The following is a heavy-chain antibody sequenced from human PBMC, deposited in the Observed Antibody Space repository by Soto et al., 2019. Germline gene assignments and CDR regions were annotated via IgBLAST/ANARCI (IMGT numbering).Heavy chain of an antibody. Sequence: QVQLVESGGGVVQPGRSLRLSCAASGFTFSSYAMHWVRQAPGKGLEWVAVISYDGSNKYYADSVKGRFTIFRDNSKNTLYLQMNSLRPEDTAVYYCAKQPGRYGRPNYYFDYWGQGTLVTVSS. V-gene: IGHV3-30*18. CDR2: ISYDGSNK. CDR3: AKQPGRYGRPNYYFDY. D-gene: IGHD1-26*01. J-gene: IGHJ4*02. CDR1: GFTFSSYA.